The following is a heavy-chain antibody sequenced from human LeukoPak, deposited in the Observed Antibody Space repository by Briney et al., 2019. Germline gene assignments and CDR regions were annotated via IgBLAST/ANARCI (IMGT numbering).Heavy chain of an antibody. CDR2: INPNSGGA. D-gene: IGHD5-12*01. CDR1: GYTFTDYY. CDR3: ARDAHNGYEFHDWFDP. Sequence: ASVKVFCKASGYTFTDYYIRWVRQAPGQGLEWMGWINPNSGGAKYAQKFQGGVTMTTDTSISTAYMEMSRLTSDDTAVYYCARDAHNGYEFHDWFDPWGQGALVTVSS. V-gene: IGHV1-2*02. J-gene: IGHJ5*02.